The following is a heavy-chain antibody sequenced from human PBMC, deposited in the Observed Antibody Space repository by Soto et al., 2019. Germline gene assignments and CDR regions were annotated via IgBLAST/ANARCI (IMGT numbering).Heavy chain of an antibody. CDR2: ISTSKGHT. CDR1: GYTFTNFG. V-gene: IGHV1-18*01. CDR3: ETRSPAFDF. Sequence: VASVKVSCKTSGYTFTNFGIAWVRQAPGQGLEWMGWISTSKGHTNYAQKFQGRVTMTTDTSTSTGYMELRSLRTDDTTLYYCETRSPAFDFWG. J-gene: IGHJ3*01.